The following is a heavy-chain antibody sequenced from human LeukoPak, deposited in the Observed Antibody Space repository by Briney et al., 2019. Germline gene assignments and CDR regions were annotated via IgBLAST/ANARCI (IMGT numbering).Heavy chain of an antibody. D-gene: IGHD2-8*01. Sequence: SETLSLTCAVYGGSFSGYYWSWIRQPPGKGLEWIGEINHSGSTNYNPSLKSRVTISVDTSKNQFSLKLSSVTAADTAVYYCARGRMKGSRHYYYYMDVWGKGTTVTVSS. V-gene: IGHV4-34*01. CDR1: GGSFSGYY. J-gene: IGHJ6*03. CDR3: ARGRMKGSRHYYYYMDV. CDR2: INHSGST.